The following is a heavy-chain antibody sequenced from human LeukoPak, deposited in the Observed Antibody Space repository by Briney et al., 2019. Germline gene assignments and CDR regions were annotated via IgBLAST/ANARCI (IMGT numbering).Heavy chain of an antibody. D-gene: IGHD3-22*01. Sequence: PGGSLRPSCAASGFTFHNYAMSWVRQAPGEGLEWVSAISSSGDITFHADSVKGRFTISRDNSRYTLYLQMNSLRAEDAAMYYCAKDRPNYHESNGHYYRRNGDYWGQGTLVTVSS. J-gene: IGHJ4*02. CDR2: ISSSGDIT. V-gene: IGHV3-23*01. CDR3: AKDRPNYHESNGHYYRRNGDY. CDR1: GFTFHNYA.